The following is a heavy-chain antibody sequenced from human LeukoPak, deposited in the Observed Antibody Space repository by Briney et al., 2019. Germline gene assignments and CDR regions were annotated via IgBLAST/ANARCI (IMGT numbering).Heavy chain of an antibody. D-gene: IGHD1-26*01. CDR1: GFTFSSYA. J-gene: IGHJ4*02. Sequence: AGGSLRLSCAASGFTFSSYAMHWVRQAPGKGLEWVAVISYDGSNKYYADSVKGRFTISRDNSKNTLYLQMNSLRAEDTAVYYCARGAEWELPADYWGQGNLVTVSS. V-gene: IGHV3-30-3*01. CDR3: ARGAEWELPADY. CDR2: ISYDGSNK.